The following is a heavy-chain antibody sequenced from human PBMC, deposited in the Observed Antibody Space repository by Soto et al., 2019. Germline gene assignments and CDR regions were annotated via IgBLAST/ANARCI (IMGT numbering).Heavy chain of an antibody. Sequence: EVQLVESGGYLVQPGGSLSLSCVASGFTFSNDWMNWVRQAPGMGLEWVAGIKEDASEKNYVDSVKGRFSISRDNAKNSLFLQLNSLRAEDTAVYYCATAREAPFNNYDYWGQGTLVTVSS. CDR3: ATAREAPFNNYDY. V-gene: IGHV3-7*01. CDR1: GFTFSNDW. CDR2: IKEDASEK. J-gene: IGHJ4*02.